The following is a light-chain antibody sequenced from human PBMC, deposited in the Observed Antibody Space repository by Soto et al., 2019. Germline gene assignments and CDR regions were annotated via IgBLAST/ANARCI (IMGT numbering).Light chain of an antibody. CDR1: SSDIGGYNY. J-gene: IGLJ1*01. CDR2: EVS. V-gene: IGLV2-14*01. CDR3: CSRASSITYV. Sequence: QSALTQPASVSGSPGQSITISCTGTSSDIGGYNYVSWYQQHPGEAPKLMIYEVSNRPSGVSNRFSGSESGSTASLTISGLQADDEADYYCCSRASSITYVFGSGTKLTVL.